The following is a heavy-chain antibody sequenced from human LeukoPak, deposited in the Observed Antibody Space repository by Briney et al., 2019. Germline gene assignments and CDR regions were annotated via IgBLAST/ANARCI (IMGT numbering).Heavy chain of an antibody. CDR1: GGSISSGSYY. CDR3: ARDTYYYGSGSYYHHFDY. V-gene: IGHV4-61*02. Sequence: SETLSLTCTVSGGSISSGSYYWSWIRQPAGKGLEWIGRIYTSGSTNYNPSLKSRVTISVDTSKNQFSLKLSSVTAADTAVYYCARDTYYYGSGSYYHHFDYWGQGTLVTVSS. D-gene: IGHD3-10*01. J-gene: IGHJ4*02. CDR2: IYTSGST.